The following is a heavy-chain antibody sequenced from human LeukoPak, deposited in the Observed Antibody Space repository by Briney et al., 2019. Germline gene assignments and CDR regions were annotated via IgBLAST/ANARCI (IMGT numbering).Heavy chain of an antibody. D-gene: IGHD4-23*01. J-gene: IGHJ6*03. Sequence: GGSLRLSCAASGFTFSSYGMHWVRQAPGKGLEWVAFIRYDGSNKYYADSVKGRFTISRDNSKNTLYLQMNSLRSDDTAVYYCARDYYGGNSWSYYYYYYYMDVWGKGTTVTVSS. CDR1: GFTFSSYG. V-gene: IGHV3-30*02. CDR3: ARDYYGGNSWSYYYYYYYMDV. CDR2: IRYDGSNK.